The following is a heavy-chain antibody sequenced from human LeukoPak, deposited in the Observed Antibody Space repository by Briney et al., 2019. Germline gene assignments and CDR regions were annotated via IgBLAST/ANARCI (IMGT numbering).Heavy chain of an antibody. CDR3: AKQKAYDRYFDL. D-gene: IGHD3-3*01. V-gene: IGHV5-51*01. Sequence: GESLKISCKGSGYNFASYWIGWVRQMPGKGLEWMGIFYPGDSDTRYSPSFQGQVTMSADKSISTAYLQWSSLKASDTAMYYCAKQKAYDRYFDLWGRGTLVTVSS. CDR2: FYPGDSDT. CDR1: GYNFASYW. J-gene: IGHJ2*01.